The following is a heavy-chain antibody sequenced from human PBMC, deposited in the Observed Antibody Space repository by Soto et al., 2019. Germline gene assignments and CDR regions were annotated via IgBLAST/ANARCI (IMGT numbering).Heavy chain of an antibody. CDR2: ISWDGGDT. Sequence: EVQLVESGGVVVQPGGSLRLSCAASGFTFDDYTMYWVRQTPGKGLEWVSLISWDGGDTYYADSVKGRFTISRDNSKNSLYLQMNSLRTEDTALYYCAKAGLYSSSWTPFDYWGQGTLVTVSS. D-gene: IGHD6-13*01. V-gene: IGHV3-43*01. J-gene: IGHJ4*02. CDR1: GFTFDDYT. CDR3: AKAGLYSSSWTPFDY.